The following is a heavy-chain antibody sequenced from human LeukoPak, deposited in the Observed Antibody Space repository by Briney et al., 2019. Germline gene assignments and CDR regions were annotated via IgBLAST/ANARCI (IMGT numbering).Heavy chain of an antibody. CDR3: ARERVPAVNGAFDI. D-gene: IGHD2-2*01. J-gene: IGHJ3*02. Sequence: SETLSPTCAVYGGSFSGYYWSWIRQPPGKGLEWIGEINHSGSTNYNPSLKSRVTISVDTSKNQFSLKLSSVTAADTAVYYCARERVPAVNGAFDIWGQGTMVTVSS. V-gene: IGHV4-34*01. CDR1: GGSFSGYY. CDR2: INHSGST.